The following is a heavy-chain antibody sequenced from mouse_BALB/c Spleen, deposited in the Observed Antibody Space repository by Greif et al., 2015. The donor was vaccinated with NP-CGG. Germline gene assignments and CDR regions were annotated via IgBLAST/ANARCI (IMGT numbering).Heavy chain of an antibody. CDR3: ARFEVYYYGSSYGYYAMDY. D-gene: IGHD1-1*01. CDR2: ILPGSGST. V-gene: IGHV1-9*01. J-gene: IGHJ4*01. CDR1: GYTFSSYW. Sequence: QVQLQQSGAELMKPGASVKISCKATGYTFSSYWIEWVKQRPGHGLEWIGEILPGSGSTNYNEKFKGKATFTADTSSNTAYMQLSSLTSEDSAVYYCARFEVYYYGSSYGYYAMDYWGQGTSVTVSS.